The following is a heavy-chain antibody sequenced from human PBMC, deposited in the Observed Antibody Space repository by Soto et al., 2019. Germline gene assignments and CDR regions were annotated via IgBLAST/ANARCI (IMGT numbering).Heavy chain of an antibody. J-gene: IGHJ6*02. CDR1: GFTFTSSA. CDR3: AAEYSNYYYGMDV. V-gene: IGHV1-58*01. CDR2: IVVGSGNT. Sequence: SVKVSCKASGFTFTSSAVQWVRQARGQRLEWIGWIVVGSGNTNYAQKFQERVTITRDMSTSTAYMELSSLRSEDTAVYYCAAEYSNYYYGMDVWGQGTTVTVSS. D-gene: IGHD4-4*01.